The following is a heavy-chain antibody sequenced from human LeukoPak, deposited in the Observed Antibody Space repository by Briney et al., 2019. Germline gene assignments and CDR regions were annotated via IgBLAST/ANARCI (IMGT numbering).Heavy chain of an antibody. CDR1: GFTFSSNW. V-gene: IGHV3-74*01. Sequence: GGSLRLSCAASGFTFSSNWMYWVRQAPGKGLVWVSRINSDGSTTSYVDSVKGRFTISRDNAKSTLYLQMNSLRAEDTAVYYYARGGPIDYWGQGTLVTVSS. J-gene: IGHJ4*02. CDR3: ARGGPIDY. CDR2: INSDGSTT.